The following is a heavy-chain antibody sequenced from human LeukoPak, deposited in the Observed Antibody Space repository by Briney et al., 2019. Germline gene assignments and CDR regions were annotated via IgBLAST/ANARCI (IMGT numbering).Heavy chain of an antibody. Sequence: ASVKVSCKASGYTFASYGITWVRQAPGQGLEWMGWISACNGNTNYAQKLQGRVTMTTDTSTNTAYMELRSLRSDDTAVYYCARGGFENYDSSGYPIGGQGTMVTVS. CDR2: ISACNGNT. CDR1: GYTFASYG. V-gene: IGHV1-18*01. D-gene: IGHD3-22*01. CDR3: ARGGFENYDSSGYPI. J-gene: IGHJ3*02.